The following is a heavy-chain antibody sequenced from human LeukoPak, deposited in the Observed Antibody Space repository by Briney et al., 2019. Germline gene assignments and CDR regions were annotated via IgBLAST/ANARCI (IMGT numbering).Heavy chain of an antibody. Sequence: GGSLRLSCSASGFTFSSYEMNWVRQAPGKGLEWVSRVNTDGSDPIYADSVKGRFTISRDNAKSTLYLQMNSLRAEDTAVYYCATSPCQPPGVWGQGSLVIVSS. D-gene: IGHD3-10*01. CDR2: VNTDGSDP. V-gene: IGHV3-74*01. CDR1: GFTFSSYE. CDR3: ATSPCQPPGV. J-gene: IGHJ4*02.